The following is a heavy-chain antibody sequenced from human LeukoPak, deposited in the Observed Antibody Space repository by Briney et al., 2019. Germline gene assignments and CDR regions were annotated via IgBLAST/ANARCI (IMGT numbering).Heavy chain of an antibody. D-gene: IGHD6-19*01. CDR3: AKDARRYSSGWYAS. Sequence: PGGSLRLSCAASGFTFSSYAMHWVRQAPGKGLEWVAVISYDGSNKYYADSVKGRFTISGDNSKNTLYLQMNSLRAEDMALYYCAKDARRYSSGWYASWGQGTMVTVSS. V-gene: IGHV3-30*04. CDR2: ISYDGSNK. CDR1: GFTFSSYA. J-gene: IGHJ3*01.